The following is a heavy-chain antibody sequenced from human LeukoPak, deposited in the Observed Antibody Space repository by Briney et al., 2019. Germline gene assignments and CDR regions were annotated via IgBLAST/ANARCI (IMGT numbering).Heavy chain of an antibody. V-gene: IGHV3-48*04. D-gene: IGHD5-12*01. J-gene: IGHJ4*02. Sequence: PGGSLRLSCAASGFTFSSYSMNWVRQAPGKGLEWVSYISSSSTIYYADSVKGRFTISRDNAKNSLHLQMNSLRAEDTAVYYCARDPDIVATIASSFDYWGQGTLVTVSS. CDR1: GFTFSSYS. CDR2: ISSSSTI. CDR3: ARDPDIVATIASSFDY.